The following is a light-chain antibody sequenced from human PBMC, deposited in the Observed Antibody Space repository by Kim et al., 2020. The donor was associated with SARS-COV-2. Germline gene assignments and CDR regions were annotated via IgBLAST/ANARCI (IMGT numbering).Light chain of an antibody. CDR1: SSNIGSNT. CDR3: AAWDASLNGL. J-gene: IGLJ3*02. CDR2: SNT. Sequence: PRQRVTISCSGGSSNIGSNTVNWYQQFPGTAPKLLIYSNTRRPSGVPDRFSGSKSGTSASLAISGLQSEDEAVYYCAAWDASLNGLFGGGTKLTVL. V-gene: IGLV1-44*01.